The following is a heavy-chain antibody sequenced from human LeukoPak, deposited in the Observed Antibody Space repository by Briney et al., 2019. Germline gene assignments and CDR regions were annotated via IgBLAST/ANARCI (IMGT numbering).Heavy chain of an antibody. V-gene: IGHV3-9*01. CDR2: ISWNSGRI. J-gene: IGHJ6*02. D-gene: IGHD2-2*02. CDR3: ARDLGSRPAAIGYCCYHMDV. Sequence: GGSLRLSCAVSGFIFDDYGMHWVRQAPGKGLEWVSGISWNSGRIDYADSVKGRFSISRDNVKNSLYLQMNSLRVEDTALYYCARDLGSRPAAIGYCCYHMDVWGQGTTVTVSS. CDR1: GFIFDDYG.